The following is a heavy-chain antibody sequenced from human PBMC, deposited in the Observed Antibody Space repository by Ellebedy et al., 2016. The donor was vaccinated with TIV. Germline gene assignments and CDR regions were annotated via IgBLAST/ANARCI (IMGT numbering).Heavy chain of an antibody. J-gene: IGHJ5*02. CDR2: ISFDGGNK. Sequence: GGSLRLSXAASGFTFNSYAMHWVRQAPGKGLEWVAVISFDGGNKYYADSVKGRFTISRDNSKNTLYLQMNSLRVEDTAVYYCAKDRGSSGNNWFDPWGQGTLVTVSS. V-gene: IGHV3-30-3*01. CDR3: AKDRGSSGNNWFDP. CDR1: GFTFNSYA. D-gene: IGHD3-10*01.